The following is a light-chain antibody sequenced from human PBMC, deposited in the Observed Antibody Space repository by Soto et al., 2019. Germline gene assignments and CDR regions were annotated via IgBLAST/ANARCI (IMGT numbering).Light chain of an antibody. CDR3: SSYADSNNYV. CDR2: EVT. J-gene: IGLJ1*01. Sequence: QSALTQPPSASGSPGQPVTISCTGTSSDVGGYNYVSWYQQHPGKAPRLMIYEVTKRPSGVPDRFSGSKSGNTASLTVSGLQAEDEADYYCSSYADSNNYVFGTGTKVTVL. CDR1: SSDVGGYNY. V-gene: IGLV2-8*01.